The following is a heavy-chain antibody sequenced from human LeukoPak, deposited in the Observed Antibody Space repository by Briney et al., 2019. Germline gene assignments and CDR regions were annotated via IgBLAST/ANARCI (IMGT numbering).Heavy chain of an antibody. D-gene: IGHD3-16*01. CDR2: ISGSGGST. Sequence: PGGSLRPSCAASGFTFSSYAMSWVRQAPGKGLEWVSAISGSGGSTYYADSVKGRFTISKDNSKNTLYLQMNSLRAEDTAVYYCAKDGGMNFDYWGQGTLVTVSS. V-gene: IGHV3-23*01. CDR1: GFTFSSYA. CDR3: AKDGGMNFDY. J-gene: IGHJ4*02.